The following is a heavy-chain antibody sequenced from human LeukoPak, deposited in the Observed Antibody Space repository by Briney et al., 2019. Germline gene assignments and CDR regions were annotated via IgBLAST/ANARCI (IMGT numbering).Heavy chain of an antibody. CDR2: IYYSGST. J-gene: IGHJ5*02. CDR3: ARVGVLNWFDP. Sequence: SETLSLTCTVSGGSISSSPYYWGWIRQAPGKGLEWIGNIYYSGSTFYNPSLKSRVTISVETSKNQFSLKLSSVTAADTAVYYCARVGVLNWFDPWGQGTPVTVSS. D-gene: IGHD1-26*01. V-gene: IGHV4-39*01. CDR1: GGSISSSPYY.